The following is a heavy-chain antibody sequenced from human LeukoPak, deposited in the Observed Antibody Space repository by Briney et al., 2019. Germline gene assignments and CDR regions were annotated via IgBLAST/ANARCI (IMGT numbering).Heavy chain of an antibody. D-gene: IGHD3-10*01. CDR2: ITENGST. J-gene: IGHJ4*02. V-gene: IGHV3-23*01. CDR1: GFTLSSYT. CDR3: AKAGITMVRGVVEYYFDY. Sequence: GGSLRLSCAASGFTLSSYTMSWVRQAPGKGLEWVSGITENGSTYYADSVKGRFTVSRDNSKNTLYLQMNSLRADDTAVYYCAKAGITMVRGVVEYYFDYWGQGTLFTVSS.